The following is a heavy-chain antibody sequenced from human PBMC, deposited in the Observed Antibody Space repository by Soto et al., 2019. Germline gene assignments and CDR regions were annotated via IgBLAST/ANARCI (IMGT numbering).Heavy chain of an antibody. CDR3: ATNFRDGYGRYPNCIPF. J-gene: IGHJ4*02. D-gene: IGHD1-1*01. Sequence: ASVKVSCKVSGYTLTELSMHWVRQAPGKGLEWMGGFDPEDGETIYAQKFQGRVTMTEDTSTDTAYMELSSLRSEDTAGYYCATNFRDGYGRYPNCIPFWGQGTLVPGSS. V-gene: IGHV1-24*01. CDR2: FDPEDGET. CDR1: GYTLTELS.